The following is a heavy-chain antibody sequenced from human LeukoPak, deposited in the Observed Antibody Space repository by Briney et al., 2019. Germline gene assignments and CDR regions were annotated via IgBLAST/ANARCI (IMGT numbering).Heavy chain of an antibody. CDR1: GGTFSSYA. D-gene: IGHD2-2*01. CDR3: ARGRAIVVVPAADFYGMDV. V-gene: IGHV1-69*06. J-gene: IGHJ6*04. CDR2: IIPIFGTA. Sequence: ASVEVSCKASGGTFSSYAISWVRQAPGQGLEWMGGIIPIFGTANYAQKFQGRVTITADKSTSTAYMELSSLRSEDTAVYYCARGRAIVVVPAADFYGMDVWGKGTTVTVSS.